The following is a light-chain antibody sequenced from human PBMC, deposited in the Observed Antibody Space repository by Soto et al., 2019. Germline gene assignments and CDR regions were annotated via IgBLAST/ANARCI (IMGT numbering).Light chain of an antibody. V-gene: IGKV1-5*03. Sequence: DIQMTQSPSTLSASVGDRVTITCRASQSIGSWLAWYQQKPGKAPKLLIYKASSLESRVPSRFSGSGSGTEFTLTNSSLQPDDFASYYCQQYGSYSPWTFGQGTKVEIK. CDR1: QSIGSW. CDR2: KAS. CDR3: QQYGSYSPWT. J-gene: IGKJ1*01.